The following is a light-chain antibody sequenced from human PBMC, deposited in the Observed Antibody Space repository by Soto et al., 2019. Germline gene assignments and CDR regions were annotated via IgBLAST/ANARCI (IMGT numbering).Light chain of an antibody. V-gene: IGKV3-20*01. J-gene: IGKJ1*01. CDR1: QSLSTRS. Sequence: EIVLTQSTGTLSLSPGERLTLSCRTSQSLSTRSLAWYQQKPGQAPSLLIYEASTRAPGTPDRFSGSGSGTDFTLTVSRLEPEDFAVYYCQQYGRSVGFGQGTNVDIK. CDR3: QQYGRSVG. CDR2: EAS.